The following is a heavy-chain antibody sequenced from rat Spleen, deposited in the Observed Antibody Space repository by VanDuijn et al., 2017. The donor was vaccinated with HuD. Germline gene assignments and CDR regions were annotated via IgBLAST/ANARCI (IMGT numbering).Heavy chain of an antibody. J-gene: IGHJ2*01. V-gene: IGHV5-31*01. CDR3: TRRRVGDY. CDR2: ITNSGANT. Sequence: EVQLVESGGGLVQPGRSLKLSCVASGFTFNKYWMNWIRQAPGKGLEWVASITNSGANTYYPDSVKGRFTISRDNAQNTLYLQLNSLRSEDTATYYCTRRRVGDYWGQGVMVTVSS. D-gene: IGHD1-11*01. CDR1: GFTFNKYW.